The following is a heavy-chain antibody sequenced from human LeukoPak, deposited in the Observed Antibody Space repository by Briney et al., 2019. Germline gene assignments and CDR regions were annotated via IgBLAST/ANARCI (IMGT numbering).Heavy chain of an antibody. CDR3: AKAPVTTCRGAFCYPFDY. D-gene: IGHD2-15*01. J-gene: IGHJ4*02. CDR1: GFTFSSYS. CDR2: ISSSSSYI. Sequence: GGSLRLSCAASGFTFSSYSMNWVRQAPGKGLEWVSSISSSSSYIYYADSVKGRFTISRDSSKNTLFLQMNRLRPEDAAVYYCAKAPVTTCRGAFCYPFDYWGLGTLVTASS. V-gene: IGHV3-21*04.